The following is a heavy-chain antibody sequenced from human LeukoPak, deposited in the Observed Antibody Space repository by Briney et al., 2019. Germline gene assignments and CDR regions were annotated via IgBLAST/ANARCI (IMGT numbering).Heavy chain of an antibody. J-gene: IGHJ3*02. Sequence: SLRLSCAASGFIFDDHGMHWVRQAPGKGLEWVSGISWSSGIIGYADSVKGRFTISRDNAKNSLYLQMNSLRAEDTAVYYCARDRRFGELWEHDAFDIWGQGTMVTVSS. V-gene: IGHV3-9*01. D-gene: IGHD3-10*01. CDR3: ARDRRFGELWEHDAFDI. CDR2: ISWSSGII. CDR1: GFIFDDHG.